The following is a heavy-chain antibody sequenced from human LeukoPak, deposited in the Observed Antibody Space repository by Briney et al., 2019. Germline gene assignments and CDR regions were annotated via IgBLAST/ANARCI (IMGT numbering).Heavy chain of an antibody. CDR2: IIPIFGTA. D-gene: IGHD2-21*02. V-gene: IGHV1-69*01. Sequence: SVKVSCKASGGTFSSYAISWVRQAPGQGLEWMGGIIPIFGTANYAQKFQGRVTITADESTSTAYMELSSLRAEDTAVYYCAKAPYCGGDCYSQPFDYWGQGTLVTVSS. CDR1: GGTFSSYA. CDR3: AKAPYCGGDCYSQPFDY. J-gene: IGHJ4*02.